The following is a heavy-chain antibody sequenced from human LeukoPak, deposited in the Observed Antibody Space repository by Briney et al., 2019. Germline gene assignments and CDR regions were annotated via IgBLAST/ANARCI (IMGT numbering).Heavy chain of an antibody. D-gene: IGHD3-22*01. CDR1: GGSISSYY. Sequence: SETLSLTCTVSGGSISSYYWSWIRQPPGKGLEWIGYIYYSGSTNYNPSLKSRVTISVDTSKNQFSLKLSSVTAADTAVYYCARGNWYYDSSGYYRDYYYYMDVWGKGTTVTISS. V-gene: IGHV4-59*01. CDR2: IYYSGST. CDR3: ARGNWYYDSSGYYRDYYYYMDV. J-gene: IGHJ6*03.